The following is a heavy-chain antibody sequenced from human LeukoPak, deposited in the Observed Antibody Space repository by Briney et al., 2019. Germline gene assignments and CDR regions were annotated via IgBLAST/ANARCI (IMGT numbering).Heavy chain of an antibody. J-gene: IGHJ4*02. V-gene: IGHV4-39*07. CDR2: IYYSGST. D-gene: IGHD3-16*01. CDR3: ARSLWGGVFVGFDY. Sequence: SETLSLTCTVSGGSISSSSYYWGWIRQPPGKGLEWIGSIYYSGSTYYNPSLKSRVTISVDTSKNQFSLKLSSVTAADTAVYYCARSLWGGVFVGFDYWGQGTLVTVSS. CDR1: GGSISSSSYY.